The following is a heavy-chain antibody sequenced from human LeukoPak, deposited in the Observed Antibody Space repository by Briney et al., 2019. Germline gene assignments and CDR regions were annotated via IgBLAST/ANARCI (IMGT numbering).Heavy chain of an antibody. CDR2: IYYSGST. CDR3: ARHTEKTLRYFDWLSARRFPGIDY. V-gene: IGHV4-59*08. D-gene: IGHD3-9*01. Sequence: MTSETLSLTCSVSGGSINNSYWTWIRQPAGKGLEWIGYIYYSGSTNYNPSLKSRVTISVDTSKNQFSLKLSSVTAADTAVYYCARHTEKTLRYFDWLSARRFPGIDYWGQGTLVTVSS. CDR1: GGSINNSY. J-gene: IGHJ4*02.